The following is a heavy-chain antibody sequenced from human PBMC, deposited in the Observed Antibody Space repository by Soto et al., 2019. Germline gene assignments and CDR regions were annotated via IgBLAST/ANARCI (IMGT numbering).Heavy chain of an antibody. CDR1: CYTFTSYG. V-gene: IGHV1-18*01. Sequence: APVKVSCKASCYTFTSYGIRWGRQAPGQGLEWMGWISAYNGNTNYAQKLQGRVTMTTDTSTSTAYMELRSLRSDDTAVYYCARDTIFGVVFSDYWGQGTLVPVSS. CDR3: ARDTIFGVVFSDY. CDR2: ISAYNGNT. J-gene: IGHJ4*02. D-gene: IGHD3-3*01.